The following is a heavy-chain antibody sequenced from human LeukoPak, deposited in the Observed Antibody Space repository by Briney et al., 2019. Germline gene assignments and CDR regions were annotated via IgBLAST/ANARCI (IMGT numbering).Heavy chain of an antibody. D-gene: IGHD6-19*01. Sequence: PSETLSLTCAVYGGSFSGYYWSWIRQPPGKGLEWIGEITHSGSTNYNPSLKSRVTISVDTSKNQFSLKLSSVTAADTAVYYCARESSGWPRTYGMDVWGQGTTVTVSS. V-gene: IGHV4-34*01. CDR2: ITHSGST. J-gene: IGHJ6*02. CDR3: ARESSGWPRTYGMDV. CDR1: GGSFSGYY.